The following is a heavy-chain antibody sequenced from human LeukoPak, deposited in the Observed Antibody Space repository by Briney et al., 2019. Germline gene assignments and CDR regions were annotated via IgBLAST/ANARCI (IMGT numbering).Heavy chain of an antibody. CDR3: ARGYDFWSGVMSDAFDI. V-gene: IGHV4-59*11. D-gene: IGHD3-3*01. J-gene: IGHJ3*02. CDR2: IYHSGNT. CDR1: GGSISSHY. Sequence: SETLSLTCTVSGGSISSHYWSWVRQTPGKGLEWIGHIYHSGNTNYNSALKGRVTISDDASKNQFSLRLSSVTAADTAVYFCARGYDFWSGVMSDAFDIWGRGTKVTVSS.